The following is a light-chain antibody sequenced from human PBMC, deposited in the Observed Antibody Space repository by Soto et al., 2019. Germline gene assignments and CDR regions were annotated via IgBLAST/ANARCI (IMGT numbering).Light chain of an antibody. CDR2: AAS. CDR3: QQYNKWWA. Sequence: EQVMTQSPVTLSESPGERVTLSCRASQSVGTSLAWYHQQGGQAPRLLIYAASTRATGVPARFSGSGSGTEFTLTITSLQSEDFRVYYCQQYNKWWAFGQGTRLEIK. CDR1: QSVGTS. J-gene: IGKJ1*01. V-gene: IGKV3-15*01.